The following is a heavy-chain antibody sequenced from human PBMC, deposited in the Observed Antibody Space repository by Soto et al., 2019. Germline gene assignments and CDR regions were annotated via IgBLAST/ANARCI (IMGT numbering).Heavy chain of an antibody. J-gene: IGHJ3*02. Sequence: QVQLVQSGAEVKKPGSSVKVSCKASGGTFSSYAISWVRQAPGQGLEWMGGIIPIFGTANYAQKFQGRVTITEDESTSTAYMELSSRRSEDTAVYYCARGYCSSTSCPDAFDIWGHGTMVTVSS. D-gene: IGHD2-2*01. CDR3: ARGYCSSTSCPDAFDI. CDR1: GGTFSSYA. CDR2: IIPIFGTA. V-gene: IGHV1-69*01.